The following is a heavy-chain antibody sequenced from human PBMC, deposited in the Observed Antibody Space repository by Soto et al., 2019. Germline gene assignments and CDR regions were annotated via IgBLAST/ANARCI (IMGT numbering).Heavy chain of an antibody. J-gene: IGHJ3*02. CDR1: GFTFSSYS. D-gene: IGHD3-3*01. CDR3: ARALDFWSGCDWLRLADASDI. CDR2: ISSSSSYI. V-gene: IGHV3-21*01. Sequence: GGSLRLSCAASGFTFSSYSMNWVRQAPGKGLEWVSSISSSSSYIYYADSVKGRFTISRDNSKNTLYLQMNSLRTEDTAVYYCARALDFWSGCDWLRLADASDIWGQGTMVTVSS.